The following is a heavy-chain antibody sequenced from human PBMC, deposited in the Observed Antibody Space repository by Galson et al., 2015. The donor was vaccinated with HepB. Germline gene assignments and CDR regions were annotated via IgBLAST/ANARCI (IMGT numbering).Heavy chain of an antibody. J-gene: IGHJ4*02. CDR3: ARDLEWEPPGTFDY. V-gene: IGHV1-2*02. CDR1: GYTFTGYY. D-gene: IGHD1-26*01. CDR2: INPNSGGT. Sequence: SCKASGYTFTGYYMHWVRQAPGQGLEWMGWINPNSGGTNYAQKFQGRVTMTRDTSISTAYMELSRLRSDDTAVYYCARDLEWEPPGTFDYWGQGTLVTVSS.